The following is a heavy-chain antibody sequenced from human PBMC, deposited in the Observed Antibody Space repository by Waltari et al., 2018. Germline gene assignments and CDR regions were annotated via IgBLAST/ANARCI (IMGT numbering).Heavy chain of an antibody. CDR3: ATENVPPHEWAPFDY. Sequence: EVQLVQSGAEVKKPGATVKISCKASGYTFTDYYMHRGQPAPGKGLEWMGRVDPEDGETIYAEKFQGRVTITADTSTDTAYMELSSLRSEDTAVYYCATENVPPHEWAPFDYWGQGTLVTVSS. V-gene: IGHV1-69-2*01. CDR2: VDPEDGET. D-gene: IGHD1-26*01. CDR1: GYTFTDYY. J-gene: IGHJ4*02.